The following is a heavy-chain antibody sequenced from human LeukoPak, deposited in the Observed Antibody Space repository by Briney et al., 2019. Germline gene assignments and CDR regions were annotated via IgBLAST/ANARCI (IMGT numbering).Heavy chain of an antibody. CDR3: AKDISTMVRGVLRYFDY. D-gene: IGHD3-10*01. J-gene: IGHJ4*02. Sequence: PGGSLRLSCAASGFTFSSYGMHWVRQAPGKGLEWVAVISYDGSNKYYADSVKGRFTISRDNSKNTLYLQMNSLRAEDTAVYYCAKDISTMVRGVLRYFDYWGQGTLVTVSS. CDR1: GFTFSSYG. CDR2: ISYDGSNK. V-gene: IGHV3-30*18.